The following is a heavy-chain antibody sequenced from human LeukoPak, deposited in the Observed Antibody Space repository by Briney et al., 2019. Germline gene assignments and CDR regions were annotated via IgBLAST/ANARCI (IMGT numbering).Heavy chain of an antibody. J-gene: IGHJ4*02. D-gene: IGHD5-24*01. V-gene: IGHV3-53*01. CDR1: GFTFSDYG. Sequence: GGSLRLSCAASGFTFSDYGMHWARLAPGKGLEWVSVIYSGGSTYYADSVKGRFTISRDNSKNTLYLQMNSLRAEDTAVYYCARESSAEMATIYWGQGTLVTVSS. CDR3: ARESSAEMATIY. CDR2: IYSGGST.